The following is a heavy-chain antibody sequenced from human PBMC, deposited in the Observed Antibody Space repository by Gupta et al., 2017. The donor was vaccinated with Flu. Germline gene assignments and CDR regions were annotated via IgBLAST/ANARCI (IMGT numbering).Heavy chain of an antibody. CDR3: AKYREGGGDEAFES. CDR1: GVSVNDYY. V-gene: IGHV4-59*02. J-gene: IGHJ4*02. D-gene: IGHD2-21*01. CDR2: FLCGGSS. Sequence: VSGVSVNDYYWSWIRQPPGKGLEWMGYFLCGGSSNYDPSLKSRVTMSAEKSENQFYLRLTSATAADTAIYYCAKYREGGGDEAFESWGQGILVTVSS.